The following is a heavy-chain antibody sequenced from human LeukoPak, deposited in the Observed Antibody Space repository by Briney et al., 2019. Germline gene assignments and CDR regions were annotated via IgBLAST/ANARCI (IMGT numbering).Heavy chain of an antibody. J-gene: IGHJ4*02. CDR2: TSYDGSNK. CDR1: GFPFSSYV. V-gene: IGHV3-30*09. CDR3: ARGDDNSGYFYSYFDY. D-gene: IGHD3-22*01. Sequence: GGSLRLSCAASGFPFSSYVMHWVRQAPGKGLEWVSFTSYDGSNKYYADSVKGRFAISRDNSKNTLDLQMNNLRIEDTAMYYCARGDDNSGYFYSYFDYWGQGTLVTVSS.